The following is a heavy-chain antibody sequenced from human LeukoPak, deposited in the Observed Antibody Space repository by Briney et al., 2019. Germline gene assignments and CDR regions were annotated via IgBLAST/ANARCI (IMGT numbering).Heavy chain of an antibody. D-gene: IGHD3-22*01. J-gene: IGHJ4*02. Sequence: GGSLRLSCAASGFTFSSYSMNWVRQAPGKGLEWGSYISGSSSTIYYADSVKGRFTISRDNGMNTLYLQMNSLRAEDTAVYYCARGSTYYDSSGQVPFDYWGQGTLVTVSS. CDR2: ISGSSSTI. V-gene: IGHV3-48*01. CDR3: ARGSTYYDSSGQVPFDY. CDR1: GFTFSSYS.